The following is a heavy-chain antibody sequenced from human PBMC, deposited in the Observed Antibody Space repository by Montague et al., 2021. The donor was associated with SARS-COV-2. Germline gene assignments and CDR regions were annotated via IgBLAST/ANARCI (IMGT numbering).Heavy chain of an antibody. CDR2: INHSGTT. CDR3: ASGDDNGSGYLDA. J-gene: IGHJ6*03. V-gene: IGHV4-34*01. Sequence: SETLSLTCAVFDGSFSDFYWSWIRQPPGEGLEWIGEINHSGTTYYNPSXKSRVTISVDTSKNQFSLKLNSVTAADAAVYYCASGDDNGSGYLDAWGKGTTVTVSS. CDR1: DGSFSDFY. D-gene: IGHD1-26*01.